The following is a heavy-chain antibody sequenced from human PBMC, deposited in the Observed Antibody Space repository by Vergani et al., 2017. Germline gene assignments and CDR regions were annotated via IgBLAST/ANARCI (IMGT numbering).Heavy chain of an antibody. CDR2: IKSDGSIT. Sequence: VQLQESGPGLVKSSETLSLTCSVSFDSIRNLYCNWVRQVPGKGLLWVSRIKSDGSITAYADSVKGRFTISRDNAQNTLYLQMNSLRVEDTGVYYCASDTHSGQRADRWGQGILVTVTS. V-gene: IGHV3-74*03. D-gene: IGHD6-19*01. J-gene: IGHJ5*02. CDR1: FDSIRNLY. CDR3: ASDTHSGQRADR.